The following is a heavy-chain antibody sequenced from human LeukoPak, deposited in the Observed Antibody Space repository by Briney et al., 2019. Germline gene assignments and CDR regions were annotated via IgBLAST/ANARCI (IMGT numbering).Heavy chain of an antibody. J-gene: IGHJ4*02. CDR3: AKGGSPSCYSSSGY. CDR2: ICGSDGSR. D-gene: IGHD2-2*01. Sequence: GGSLRLSCAASGFTFSTYAMSWVRQAPAKGLEWVSAICGSDGSRYYADSVKGRFTISRDNSKNTLYLQMNSLRGEDTAVYYCAKGGSPSCYSSSGYWGQGTLVTVSS. V-gene: IGHV3-23*01. CDR1: GFTFSTYA.